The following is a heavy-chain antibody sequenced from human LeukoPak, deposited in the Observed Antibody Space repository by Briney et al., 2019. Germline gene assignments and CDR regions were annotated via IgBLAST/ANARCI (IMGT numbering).Heavy chain of an antibody. Sequence: AGGSLRLSCAASGFTFSNYEMNWVRQAPGKGPEWISYISTSVSTTYYADSVKGRFTISRDNAKNSLYLQMNSLRVEDSAVYYCARLANLDYWGQGTLVTVSS. CDR2: ISTSVSTT. J-gene: IGHJ4*02. D-gene: IGHD3-3*02. CDR3: ARLANLDY. V-gene: IGHV3-48*03. CDR1: GFTFSNYE.